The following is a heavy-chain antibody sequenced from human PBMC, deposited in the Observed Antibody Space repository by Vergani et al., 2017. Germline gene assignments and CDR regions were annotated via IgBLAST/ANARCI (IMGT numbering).Heavy chain of an antibody. J-gene: IGHJ3*02. D-gene: IGHD4-17*01. CDR3: ARDRALNGGDYGENDAFDI. CDR1: GFTFSSYG. V-gene: IGHV3-33*08. CDR2: IWYDGSNK. Sequence: QVQLVESGGGVVQPGRSLRLSCAASGFTFSSYGMHWVRQAPGKGLEWVAIIWYDGSNKYYADSVKGRFTISRDNSKNTLYLQMNSLRAEDTAVYYCARDRALNGGDYGENDAFDIWGQGTMVTISS.